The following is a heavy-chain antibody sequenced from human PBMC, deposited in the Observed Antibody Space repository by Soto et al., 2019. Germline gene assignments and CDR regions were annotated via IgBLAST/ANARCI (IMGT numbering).Heavy chain of an antibody. CDR2: IYPGDSDT. J-gene: IGHJ5*02. CDR3: ATIAVAGIS. D-gene: IGHD6-19*01. CDR1: GYSFTSYW. V-gene: IGHV5-51*01. Sequence: RGESLKISCKGFGYSFTSYWIGWVRQMPGKGPEWMGVIYPGDSDTRYSPSFQGHVTISADKSINTAYLQCSSLKASDTAMYYCATIAVAGISWGQGTLVTVSS.